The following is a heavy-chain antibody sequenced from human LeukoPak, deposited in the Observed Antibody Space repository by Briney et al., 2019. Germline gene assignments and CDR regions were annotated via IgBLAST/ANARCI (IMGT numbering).Heavy chain of an antibody. Sequence: GGSLRLSCAASGFTFSSYWMSWVRQAPGKGLEWVANVKQDGSEKYYVDSVKGRFTISRDNAKNSLYLQMNSLRAEDTAVYYCARVPYDSSGYYNYWGQGTLVTVSS. V-gene: IGHV3-7*01. CDR2: VKQDGSEK. D-gene: IGHD3-22*01. J-gene: IGHJ4*02. CDR1: GFTFSSYW. CDR3: ARVPYDSSGYYNY.